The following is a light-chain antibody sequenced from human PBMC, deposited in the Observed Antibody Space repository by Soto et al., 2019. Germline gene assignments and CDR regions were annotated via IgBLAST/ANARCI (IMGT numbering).Light chain of an antibody. CDR1: QTVSSIY. CDR3: QQYGSSPIT. J-gene: IGKJ5*01. V-gene: IGKV3-20*01. CDR2: GVS. Sequence: EIVFTQSPGTLSFSLGERATLSCRASQTVSSIYVAWYQQKVGQAPRLLIYGVSSRVTGIPDRFSGSGSGTDFALTISRLEPEDFAVYYCQQYGSSPITFGQGTRLEIK.